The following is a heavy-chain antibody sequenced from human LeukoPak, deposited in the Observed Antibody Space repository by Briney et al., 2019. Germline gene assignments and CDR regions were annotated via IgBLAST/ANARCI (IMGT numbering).Heavy chain of an antibody. D-gene: IGHD2-2*01. J-gene: IGHJ4*02. CDR3: ARVSVVVPAAKGFDY. CDR2: ISSSGGTI. V-gene: IGHV3-48*03. CDR1: GFTFSSYE. Sequence: GGSLRLFCAASGFTFSSYEMNWVRQAPGKGLEWVSYISSSGGTIYYADSVKGRFTISRDNAKNSLYLQMNSLRAEDTAVYYCARVSVVVPAAKGFDYWGQGTLVTVSS.